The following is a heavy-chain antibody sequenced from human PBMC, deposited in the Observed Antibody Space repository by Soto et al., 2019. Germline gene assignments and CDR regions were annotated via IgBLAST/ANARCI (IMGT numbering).Heavy chain of an antibody. CDR1: GGSVSSGNYY. J-gene: IGHJ6*02. Sequence: QVQLQESGPGLVKPSETLSLTCTVSGGSVSSGNYYWNWIRQPPGKGLEWIGYISYSGSTNYNPSLKSRVTISVDTSKNQFSLKLSSVTAADTAVYYCARDEFSDYYYYGMDVWGQGTTVTVSS. CDR2: ISYSGST. V-gene: IGHV4-61*01. D-gene: IGHD3-10*01. CDR3: ARDEFSDYYYYGMDV.